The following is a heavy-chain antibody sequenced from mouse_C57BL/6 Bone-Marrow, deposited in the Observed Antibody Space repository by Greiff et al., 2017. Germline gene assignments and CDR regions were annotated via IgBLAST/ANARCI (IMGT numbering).Heavy chain of an antibody. J-gene: IGHJ1*03. D-gene: IGHD1-1*01. CDR3: AIEPLSFITTVVATGWYFDV. V-gene: IGHV14-2*01. CDR2: IDPEDGET. Sequence: EVKLMESGAELVKPGASVKLSCTASGFNIKDYYMHWVKQRTEQGLEWIGRIDPEDGETKYAPKFQGKATITADTSSNTAYLQLSSLTSEDTAVYYCAIEPLSFITTVVATGWYFDVWGTGTTVTVSS. CDR1: GFNIKDYY.